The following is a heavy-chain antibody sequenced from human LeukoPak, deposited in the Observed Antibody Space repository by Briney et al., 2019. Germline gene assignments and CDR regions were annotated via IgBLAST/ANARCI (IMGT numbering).Heavy chain of an antibody. Sequence: PSETLSLTCTVSGYSISSGYYWGWIRQPPGKGLEWIGSIYHSGSTNYNPSLKSRVTISVDTSKNQFSLKLSSVTAADTAVYYCVRDHSSASYTYYYYYIDVWGKGTTVTVSS. CDR1: GYSISSGYY. V-gene: IGHV4-38-2*02. CDR2: IYHSGST. J-gene: IGHJ6*03. CDR3: VRDHSSASYTYYYYYIDV. D-gene: IGHD1-26*01.